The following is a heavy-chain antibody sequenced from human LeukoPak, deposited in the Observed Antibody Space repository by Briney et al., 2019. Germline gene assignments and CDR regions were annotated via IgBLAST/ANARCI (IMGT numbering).Heavy chain of an antibody. J-gene: IGHJ4*02. CDR1: GYTFSSYY. CDR2: INPSGGST. D-gene: IGHD6-6*01. CDR3: ARTYSSSPIFDY. Sequence: ASVKVSCKASGYTFSSYYIHWVRQAPGQGLEWMGIINPSGGSTSYAQKFQGRVTMTRDMSTSTVYMELSSLRSEDTAVYYCARTYSSSPIFDYWGQGTLVTVSS. V-gene: IGHV1-46*01.